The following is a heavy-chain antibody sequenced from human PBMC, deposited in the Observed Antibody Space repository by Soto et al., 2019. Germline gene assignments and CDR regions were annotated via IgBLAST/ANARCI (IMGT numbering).Heavy chain of an antibody. J-gene: IGHJ5*02. CDR1: GFTFTSYG. D-gene: IGHD2-15*01. CDR2: VSSSGSGT. Sequence: PGGSRRRSWAASGFTFTSYGMYWVRQAPGKGLEFVSSVSSSGSGTYYADSVQGRFITARDNSKNTLYLQMNSLTAEDTAVYYCAKGRSGGSLDWLDPWGQGTLVTVSS. V-gene: IGHV3-23*01. CDR3: AKGRSGGSLDWLDP.